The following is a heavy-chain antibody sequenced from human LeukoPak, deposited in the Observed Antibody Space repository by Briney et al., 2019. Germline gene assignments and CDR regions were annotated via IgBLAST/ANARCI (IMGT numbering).Heavy chain of an antibody. CDR2: ISSSGSTI. CDR1: GFTFSSYE. D-gene: IGHD3-10*02. CDR3: AELGITMIGGV. Sequence: GGSLRHSCAASGFTFSSYEMNWVRQAPGKGLGWVSYISSSGSTIYYADSVKGRFTISRDNAKNSLYLQMNSLRAEDTAVYYCAELGITMIGGVWGKGTTVTISS. V-gene: IGHV3-48*03. J-gene: IGHJ6*04.